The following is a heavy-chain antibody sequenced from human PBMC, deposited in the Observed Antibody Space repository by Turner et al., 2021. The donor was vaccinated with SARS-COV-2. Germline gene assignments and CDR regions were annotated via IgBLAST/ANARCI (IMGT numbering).Heavy chain of an antibody. CDR3: AKGSGYSYELGFDY. D-gene: IGHD5-18*01. CDR1: GFTFSSYG. J-gene: IGHJ4*02. CDR2: TSYDGSNK. V-gene: IGHV3-30*18. Sequence: QVQLVESGGGVVQPGRSLRPSCPASGFTFSSYGMHWVRQAPGKGLEWVAVTSYDGSNKYYADSVKGRFTISRDNSKNTLYLQMNSLRAEDTAVYYCAKGSGYSYELGFDYSGQGTLVTVSS.